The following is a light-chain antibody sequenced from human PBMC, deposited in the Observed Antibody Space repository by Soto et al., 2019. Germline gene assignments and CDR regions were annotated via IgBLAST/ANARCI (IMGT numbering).Light chain of an antibody. CDR1: SSNVGAYNY. CDR3: CSYAGNSLWV. V-gene: IGLV2-11*01. J-gene: IGLJ3*02. CDR2: DVS. Sequence: QSVLTQPRSVSGSPGQSVTISCTGTSSNVGAYNYVSWYQQYPGKGPRLMIYDVSKWPSGVPDRFSGSKSGNTASLTISGLQAEDEAYYYCCSYAGNSLWVFGGGTKVTVL.